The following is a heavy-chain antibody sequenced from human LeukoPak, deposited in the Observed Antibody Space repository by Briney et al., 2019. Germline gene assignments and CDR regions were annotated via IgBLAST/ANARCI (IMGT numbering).Heavy chain of an antibody. CDR3: AIGAAAGTFADY. CDR2: INPNSGGT. V-gene: IGHV1-2*06. Sequence: ASVKVSCKAFGYTFTNYGINWVRQAPGQGLEWMGRINPNSGGTNYAQKFQGRVTMTRDTSISTAYMELSRLRSDDTAVYYCAIGAAAGTFADYWGQGTLVTVSS. CDR1: GYTFTNYG. J-gene: IGHJ4*02. D-gene: IGHD6-13*01.